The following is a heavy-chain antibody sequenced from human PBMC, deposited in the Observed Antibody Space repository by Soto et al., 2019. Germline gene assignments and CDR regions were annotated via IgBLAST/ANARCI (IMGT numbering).Heavy chain of an antibody. J-gene: IGHJ1*01. V-gene: IGHV4-31*03. CDR3: ASNGGYYGRSGPKYFQY. Sequence: SETLSLTCTVSGGSISSGGYYWSWVRQHPEKGLECVGYIYYSGSTNYNPSLKSRVTISIDTSKSQFSLQLNSVTAADTAVYYCASNGGYYGRSGPKYFQYWGQGTLVTVSS. D-gene: IGHD3-22*01. CDR1: GGSISSGGYY. CDR2: IYYSGST.